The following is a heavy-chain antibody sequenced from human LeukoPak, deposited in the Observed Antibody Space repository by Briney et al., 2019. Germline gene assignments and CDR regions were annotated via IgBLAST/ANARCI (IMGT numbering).Heavy chain of an antibody. D-gene: IGHD3-10*01. Sequence: GGSLRLSCAASGFTFDDYGMSWVRQAPGKGLEWVSGINWNGGSTGYADSVKGRFTVSRDNAKNSLYLQMNSLRAEDTALYYCARPYGSGSYLDAFDIWGQGAMVTVSS. CDR3: ARPYGSGSYLDAFDI. V-gene: IGHV3-20*04. J-gene: IGHJ3*02. CDR1: GFTFDDYG. CDR2: INWNGGST.